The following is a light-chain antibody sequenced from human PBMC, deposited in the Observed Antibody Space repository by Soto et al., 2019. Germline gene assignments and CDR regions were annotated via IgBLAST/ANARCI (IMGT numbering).Light chain of an antibody. J-gene: IGKJ1*01. CDR2: CAS. CDR3: QQYYNGPWT. Sequence: DIVMTQSPDSLAVSLGERATINCKSSPSLLYNSNNKNYIAWFQQKSGQPPKLLIYCASTRESGVPARFSGSGSGTAFTLTVSSLQAEDVAVYYCQQYYNGPWTFGQGTRVEIK. V-gene: IGKV4-1*01. CDR1: PSLLYNSNNKNY.